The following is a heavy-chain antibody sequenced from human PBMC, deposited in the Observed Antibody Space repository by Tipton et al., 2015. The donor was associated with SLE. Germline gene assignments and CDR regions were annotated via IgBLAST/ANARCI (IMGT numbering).Heavy chain of an antibody. Sequence: SLRLSCAASGFTFSSYAMTWVRQAPGKGLEWVSAISGSGDSTYYADSVKGRFTISRDNSKNTLYLQMNSLRAEDTAVYYCARDYDFWSGCGAFDIWGQGTMVTVSS. CDR1: GFTFSSYA. D-gene: IGHD3-3*01. CDR2: ISGSGDST. J-gene: IGHJ3*02. CDR3: ARDYDFWSGCGAFDI. V-gene: IGHV3-23*01.